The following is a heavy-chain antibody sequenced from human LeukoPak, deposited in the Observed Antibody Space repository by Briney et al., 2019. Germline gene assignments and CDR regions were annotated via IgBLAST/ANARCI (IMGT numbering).Heavy chain of an antibody. J-gene: IGHJ6*03. CDR3: ARGGVYYYMDV. D-gene: IGHD3-10*01. Sequence: ASVKVSCKASGYTFTNYAIHWVRQAPGQRLEWMGWINAGNGDTKYSQEFQGRVTITSDTSAHTAYMELSSLRSEDMAVYYCARGGVYYYMDVWGKGTTVTVSS. V-gene: IGHV1-3*03. CDR2: INAGNGDT. CDR1: GYTFTNYA.